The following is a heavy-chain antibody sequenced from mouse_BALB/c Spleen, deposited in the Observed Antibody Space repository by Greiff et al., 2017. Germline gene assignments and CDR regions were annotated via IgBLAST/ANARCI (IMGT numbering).Heavy chain of an antibody. V-gene: IGHV1-15*01. CDR3: TRSGTAESYFDY. D-gene: IGHD1-2*01. CDR1: GYTFTDYE. CDR2: IDPETGGT. Sequence: VKLQQSGAELVRPGASVTLSCKASGYTFTDYEMHWVKQTPVHGLEWIGAIDPETGGTAYNQKFKGKATLTADKSSSTAYMELRSLTSEDSAVYYCTRSGTAESYFDYWGQGTTLTVSS. J-gene: IGHJ2*01.